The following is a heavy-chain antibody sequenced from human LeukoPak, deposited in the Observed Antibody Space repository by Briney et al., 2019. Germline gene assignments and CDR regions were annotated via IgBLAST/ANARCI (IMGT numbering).Heavy chain of an antibody. Sequence: ASVKVSCEASGYTFINYDINWVRQATGQGLEWMGWISAYNGNTNYAQKLQGRVTMTTDTSTSTAYMELRSLRSDDTAVYYCAGTRPRYYYDSSGLNWFDPWGQGTLVTVSS. J-gene: IGHJ5*02. CDR3: AGTRPRYYYDSSGLNWFDP. CDR1: GYTFINYD. V-gene: IGHV1-18*01. CDR2: ISAYNGNT. D-gene: IGHD3-22*01.